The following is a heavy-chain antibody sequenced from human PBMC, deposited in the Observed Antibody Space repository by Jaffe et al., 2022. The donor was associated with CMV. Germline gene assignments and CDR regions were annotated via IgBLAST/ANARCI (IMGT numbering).Heavy chain of an antibody. CDR2: ISSSSSYI. CDR1: GFTFSSYS. Sequence: EVQLVESGGGLVKPGGSLRLSCAASGFTFSSYSMNWVRQAPGKGLEWVSSISSSSSYIYYADSVKGRFTISRDNAKNSLYLQMNSLRAEDTAVYYCARDRSNPGYYYYYYMDVWGKGTTVTVSS. CDR3: ARDRSNPGYYYYYYMDV. D-gene: IGHD4-4*01. J-gene: IGHJ6*03. V-gene: IGHV3-21*01.